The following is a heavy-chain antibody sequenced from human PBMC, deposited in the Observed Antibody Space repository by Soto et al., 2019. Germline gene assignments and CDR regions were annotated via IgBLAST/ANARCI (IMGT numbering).Heavy chain of an antibody. CDR1: GFTFSNAW. D-gene: IGHD2-15*01. V-gene: IGHV3-15*01. Sequence: SLRLSCAASGFTFSNAWMSWVRQAPGKGLECVGRIKSKTDGGTTDYAAPVKGRFTISRDDSKNTLYLQMNSLKTEDTAVYYCTTTPGIVVVVAATGTWYFDYWGQGXLVTVYS. CDR2: IKSKTDGGTT. J-gene: IGHJ4*02. CDR3: TTTPGIVVVVAATGTWYFDY.